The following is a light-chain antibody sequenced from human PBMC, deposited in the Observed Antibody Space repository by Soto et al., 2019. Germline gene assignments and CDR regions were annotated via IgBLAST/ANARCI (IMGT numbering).Light chain of an antibody. Sequence: DIQLTQSPSFLSASVGDRVSITCRASQGIGSYLAWYQQKPGKAPKLLIYAASTLQSGVPSRFSGSGSGTDFTLTISSLQPGDFATYYCHQSYRPPWTFGQGTKVDI. CDR3: HQSYRPPWT. V-gene: IGKV1-39*01. CDR2: AAS. CDR1: QGIGSY. J-gene: IGKJ1*01.